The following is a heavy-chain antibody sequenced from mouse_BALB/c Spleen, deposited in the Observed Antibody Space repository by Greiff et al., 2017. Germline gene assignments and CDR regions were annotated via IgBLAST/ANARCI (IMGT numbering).Heavy chain of an antibody. Sequence: VQLKQSGAELVRPGSSVKISCKASGYAFSSYWMNWVKQRPGQGLEWIGQIYPGDGDTNYNGKFKGKATLTADKSSSTAYMQLSSLTSEDSAVYFCARGGYDEYYAMDYWGQGTSVTVSS. D-gene: IGHD2-14*01. CDR3: ARGGYDEYYAMDY. J-gene: IGHJ4*01. CDR2: IYPGDGDT. V-gene: IGHV1-80*01. CDR1: GYAFSSYW.